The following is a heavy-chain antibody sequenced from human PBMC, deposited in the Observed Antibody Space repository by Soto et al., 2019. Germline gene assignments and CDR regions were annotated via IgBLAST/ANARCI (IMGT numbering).Heavy chain of an antibody. V-gene: IGHV3-30*18. CDR2: VSHDGRNT. CDR1: GFTFSDYA. CDR3: AKGGQQWLVTSDFNY. D-gene: IGHD6-19*01. J-gene: IGHJ4*02. Sequence: VQLVESGGGVVQPGRSLRLSCAASGFTFSDYAMHWVRQAPGKGLEWVAGVSHDGRNTQYADSVKGRFTISRDSSKNTGSLEMTSLRAEDTAVYYCAKGGQQWLVTSDFNYWGQGALVTVSS.